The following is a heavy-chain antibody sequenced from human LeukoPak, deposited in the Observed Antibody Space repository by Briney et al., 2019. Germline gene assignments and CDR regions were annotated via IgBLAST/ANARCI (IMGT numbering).Heavy chain of an antibody. Sequence: PGRSLRLSCAASGFTFNSYAMHWVRQAPGKGLEWVTVISYDGGQKYYADSVKGRFTISRDDSKKTLSVQMNSLRVEDTAVYYCVRETTGHLDSWGQGTLVTVSS. CDR3: VRETTGHLDS. J-gene: IGHJ4*02. D-gene: IGHD2-8*02. V-gene: IGHV3-30*04. CDR1: GFTFNSYA. CDR2: ISYDGGQK.